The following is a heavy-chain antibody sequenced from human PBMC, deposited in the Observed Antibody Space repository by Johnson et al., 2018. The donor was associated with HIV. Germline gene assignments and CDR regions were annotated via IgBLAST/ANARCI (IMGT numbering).Heavy chain of an antibody. V-gene: IGHV3-30*04. J-gene: IGHJ3*02. CDR2: ISYDGSNK. CDR3: AKDQNYGSGPVDI. CDR1: GFTFSSYA. D-gene: IGHD3-10*01. Sequence: QVQLVESGGGVVQPGRSLRLSCAASGFTFSSYAMHWVRQAPGKGLEWVAVISYDGSNKYYADSVKGRFTISRDNSKNTLYLQMNSLRAEDTAVYYCAKDQNYGSGPVDIWGQGTMVTVSS.